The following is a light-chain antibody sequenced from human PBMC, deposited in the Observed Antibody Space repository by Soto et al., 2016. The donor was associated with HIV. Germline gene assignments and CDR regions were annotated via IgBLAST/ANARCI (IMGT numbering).Light chain of an antibody. V-gene: IGKV1-12*01. CDR3: QQANNFPRT. CDR2: AAS. Sequence: DIQMTQSPPSVSAHVGDTVTINCRASQGVGSWLAWYQHRLGAAPRLLIYAASILQTGVPSRFRGSGSGTHFTLTINKVQPEDFATYFCQQANNFPRTFGGGTRVEMK. J-gene: IGKJ4*01. CDR1: QGVGSW.